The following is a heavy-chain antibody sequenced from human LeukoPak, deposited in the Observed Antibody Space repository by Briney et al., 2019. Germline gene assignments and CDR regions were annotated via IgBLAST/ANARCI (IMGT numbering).Heavy chain of an antibody. CDR2: IWYDGSNK. CDR1: GFTFSSYG. J-gene: IGHJ4*02. Sequence: GRSLRLSCAASGFTFSSYGMHWVRQAPGKGLEWVAVIWYDGSNKYYADSVKGRFTISRDNSKNTLYLQMNSVRAEDTAVYYCARDYGAEYYFDYWGQGTLVTVSS. D-gene: IGHD4-17*01. CDR3: ARDYGAEYYFDY. V-gene: IGHV3-33*01.